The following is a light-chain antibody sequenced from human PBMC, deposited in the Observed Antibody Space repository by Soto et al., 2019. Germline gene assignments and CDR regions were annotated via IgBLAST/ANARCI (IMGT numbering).Light chain of an antibody. J-gene: IGKJ1*01. CDR3: QQYGSSPRT. CDR1: QSINANN. V-gene: IGKV3-20*01. Sequence: EIVLTQSPGTLSLSPGERATLSCRASQSINANNLAWYQQKVGQAPRLLIYTASSRATGIPDRFSGSGSGTDFTLTISRLEPEDLAVYFGQQYGSSPRTFGRGTKVEIK. CDR2: TAS.